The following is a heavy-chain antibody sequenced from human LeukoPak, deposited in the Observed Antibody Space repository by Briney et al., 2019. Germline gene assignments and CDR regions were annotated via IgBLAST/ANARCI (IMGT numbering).Heavy chain of an antibody. CDR2: IYSGGST. V-gene: IGHV3-53*01. D-gene: IGHD3-3*01. Sequence: GGFLRLSCAASGFTVSSNYMSWVRQAPGKGLEWVSVIYSGGSTYYADSVKGRFTISRDNSKNTLYLQMNSLRAEDTAVYYCARFWSGYSHFDYWGQGTLVTVSS. J-gene: IGHJ4*02. CDR3: ARFWSGYSHFDY. CDR1: GFTVSSNY.